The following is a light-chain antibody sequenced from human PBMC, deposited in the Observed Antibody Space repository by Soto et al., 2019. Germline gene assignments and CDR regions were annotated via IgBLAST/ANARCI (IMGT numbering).Light chain of an antibody. CDR2: EVS. Sequence: QSVLTQPASVSGSPGQSITISCTGTTSDVGNYNYVSWYQHHPGQAPKLMIYEVSNRPSGVSNRFSGSKSGNTASLTISGLQAEDEADYYCNSYTSRSTYLFESGTKVTVL. J-gene: IGLJ1*01. CDR1: TSDVGNYNY. V-gene: IGLV2-14*01. CDR3: NSYTSRSTYL.